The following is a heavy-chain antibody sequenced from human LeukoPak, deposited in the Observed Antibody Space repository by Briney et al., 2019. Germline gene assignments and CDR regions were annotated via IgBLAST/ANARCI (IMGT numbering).Heavy chain of an antibody. CDR1: GFTFNSYW. CDR2: IKEDGSEK. J-gene: IGHJ4*02. Sequence: PGGSLRLSCAASGFTFNSYWMTWVRQAPGKGLEWVANIKEDGSEKYYVDSMKGRFTISRDNAKNSLYLQMNSLRAEDTAVYYCARVASGYALDCWGQGTLVTVSS. CDR3: ARVASGYALDC. D-gene: IGHD5-12*01. V-gene: IGHV3-7*01.